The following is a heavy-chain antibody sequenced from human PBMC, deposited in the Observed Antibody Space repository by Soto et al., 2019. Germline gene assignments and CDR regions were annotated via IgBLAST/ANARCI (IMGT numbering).Heavy chain of an antibody. D-gene: IGHD3-10*01. Sequence: QVQLVESGGGVVQPGRSLRLSCAASEFTFSNYGMHWVRQAPGKGLEWVAVILNDGSNRYHADSVKDRFTISRDNSKNTLYLQMNSLGAGDTAVYYCARDDEYSGNGMDVWGQGTTVTVSP. CDR2: ILNDGSNR. V-gene: IGHV3-33*01. CDR3: ARDDEYSGNGMDV. CDR1: EFTFSNYG. J-gene: IGHJ6*01.